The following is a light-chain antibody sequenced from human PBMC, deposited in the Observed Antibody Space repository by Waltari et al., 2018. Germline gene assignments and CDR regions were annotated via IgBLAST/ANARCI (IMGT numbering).Light chain of an antibody. J-gene: IGLJ1*01. CDR2: DVT. CDR3: CSYAGSYNFV. V-gene: IGLV2-11*01. CDR1: SSDVGGYNY. Sequence: QSALTQPRSVSGSPGQSVTISCAGTSSDVGGYNYASWYQQHPGNAPKFMFYDVTKGPSGVPDRFSGSKSGNTASLTISGLQAEDEADYYCCSYAGSYNFVFGSGTTVTVL.